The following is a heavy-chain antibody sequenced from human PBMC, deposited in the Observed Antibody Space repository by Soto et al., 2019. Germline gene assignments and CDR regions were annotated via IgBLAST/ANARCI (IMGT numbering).Heavy chain of an antibody. J-gene: IGHJ4*02. V-gene: IGHV4-59*01. D-gene: IGHD3-22*01. CDR2: IYYSGST. CDR1: GGSISSYY. CDR3: ARERWGAPSHCYNSSAYYIDY. Sequence: PSETLSLTCTVSGGSISSYYWSWIRQPPGKGLEWIGYIYYSGSTNYNPSLKSRVTISVDTSKNQFSLKLSSVTAADTAVYYCARERWGAPSHCYNSSAYYIDYWDQVTLVTVSS.